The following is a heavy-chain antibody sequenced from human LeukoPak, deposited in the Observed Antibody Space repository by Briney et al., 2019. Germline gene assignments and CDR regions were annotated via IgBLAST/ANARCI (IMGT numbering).Heavy chain of an antibody. CDR1: RYSFIDYY. Sequence: ASVKVSCKASRYSFIDYYILWGRQAPGQGLEWMGWINSNSGGTKYAQKFQGRVTMTRDTSISTAYMELSRLRSDDTAVYYCARFLEGRRLRSGFDYWGQGTLVTVSS. CDR2: INSNSGGT. V-gene: IGHV1-2*02. CDR3: ARFLEGRRLRSGFDY. J-gene: IGHJ4*02. D-gene: IGHD3-3*01.